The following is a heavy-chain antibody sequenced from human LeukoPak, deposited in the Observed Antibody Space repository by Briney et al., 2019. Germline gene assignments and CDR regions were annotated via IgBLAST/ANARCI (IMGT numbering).Heavy chain of an antibody. J-gene: IGHJ5*02. CDR3: ARTIYDFWSGQEGNWFDP. V-gene: IGHV4-39*07. Sequence: SETLSLTCTVSGGSISSSSYYWGWIRQPPGKGLEWIGSIYYSGSTYYNPSLKSRVTISVDTSKNQFSLKLSSVTAADTAVYYCARTIYDFWSGQEGNWFDPWGQGTLVTVSS. CDR2: IYYSGST. CDR1: GGSISSSSYY. D-gene: IGHD3-3*01.